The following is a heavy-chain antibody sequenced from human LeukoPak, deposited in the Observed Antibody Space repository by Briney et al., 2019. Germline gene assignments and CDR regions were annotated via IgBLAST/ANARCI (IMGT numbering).Heavy chain of an antibody. D-gene: IGHD4-17*01. CDR3: ARVPATVTTVGAFGI. V-gene: IGHV5-51*04. CDR1: GYSFTSYW. J-gene: IGHJ3*02. Sequence: GESLKISCKGSGYSFTSYWIGWVRQMPGKGLEWMGIIYPGDSDTRYSPSFQGQVTISADKPISTAYLQWSSLKASDTAMYYCARVPATVTTVGAFGIWGQGTMVTVSS. CDR2: IYPGDSDT.